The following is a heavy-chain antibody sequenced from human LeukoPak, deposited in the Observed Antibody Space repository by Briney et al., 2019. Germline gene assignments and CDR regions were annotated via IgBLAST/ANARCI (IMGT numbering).Heavy chain of an antibody. CDR1: GFTFSSCS. Sequence: PGGSLRLSCAASGFTFSSCSMNWVRQAPGKGLEWVSSISSSSSYIYYADSVKGRFTISRDNAKNSLYLQMNSLRAEDTAVYYCARDGITIFGVVIIDYYYGMDVWGQETTVTVS. CDR3: ARDGITIFGVVIIDYYYGMDV. CDR2: ISSSSSYI. D-gene: IGHD3-3*01. V-gene: IGHV3-21*01. J-gene: IGHJ6*02.